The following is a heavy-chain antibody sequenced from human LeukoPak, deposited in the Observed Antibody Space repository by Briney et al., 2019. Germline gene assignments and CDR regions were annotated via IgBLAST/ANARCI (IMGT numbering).Heavy chain of an antibody. CDR2: ISGNGDST. V-gene: IGHV3-23*01. J-gene: IGHJ3*02. D-gene: IGHD6-19*01. CDR1: GFTFSSYS. CDR3: AKHKTGYGSGYYGPAFDI. Sequence: GGSLRLSCTASGFTFSSYSMIWVRQAPGKGLEWVSAISGNGDSTYYADSVKGRFTISRDNSKNTLYLQMNSPRAEDTAVYYCAKHKTGYGSGYYGPAFDIWGQGTMVTVSS.